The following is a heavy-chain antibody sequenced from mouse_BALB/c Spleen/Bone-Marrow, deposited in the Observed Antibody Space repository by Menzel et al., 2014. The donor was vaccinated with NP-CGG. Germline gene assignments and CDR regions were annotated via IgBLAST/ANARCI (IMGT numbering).Heavy chain of an antibody. CDR3: ARWEYYAIDY. D-gene: IGHD4-1*01. CDR2: IDPANGNT. J-gene: IGHJ4*01. V-gene: IGHV14-3*02. Sequence: EVKLVDSGAELVKPGASVKLSCTASGFNIKDTYMHWVKQRPEQGLEWIGRIDPANGNTKYDPKFQGKATITADTSSNTAYLQLSSLTSEDTAVYYCARWEYYAIDYWGQGTSVTVSS. CDR1: GFNIKDTY.